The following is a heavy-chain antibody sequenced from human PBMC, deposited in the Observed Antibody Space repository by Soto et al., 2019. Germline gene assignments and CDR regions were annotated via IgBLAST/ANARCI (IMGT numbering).Heavy chain of an antibody. CDR1: GYTFTSYG. Sequence: QVQLVQSGAEVKKPGASVKVSCKASGYTFTSYGISWVRQAPGQGLVWMGWISAYNGNTNYAQKLQGRVTMTTDTSTSTVYMELRSLRSDDTDVYYCARKESGYYVGYWGQGTLVTVSS. J-gene: IGHJ4*02. D-gene: IGHD3-22*01. CDR3: ARKESGYYVGY. CDR2: ISAYNGNT. V-gene: IGHV1-18*01.